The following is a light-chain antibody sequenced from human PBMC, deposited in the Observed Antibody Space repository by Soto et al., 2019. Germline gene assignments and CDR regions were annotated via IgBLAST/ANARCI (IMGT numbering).Light chain of an antibody. CDR1: QSISSW. J-gene: IGKJ1*01. CDR2: DAS. V-gene: IGKV1-5*01. Sequence: DIQMTQSPSTLSASVGDRVTITCRASQSISSWLAWYQQKPGKAPKLLIYDASSLESGVPSRFSGRGSGTEFTLTVSRLQPDDFANYYCQQYNSYRTFGQGTKVEIK. CDR3: QQYNSYRT.